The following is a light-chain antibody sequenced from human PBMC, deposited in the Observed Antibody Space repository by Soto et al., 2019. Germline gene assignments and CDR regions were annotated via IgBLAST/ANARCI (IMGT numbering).Light chain of an antibody. Sequence: EIVLTQSPGTLSLSPGERATLSCRASQSVSSSYLAWYQQKPGQAHRLLIYGASSRATGIPDRFSGSGSGTDFTLTISRLEPEDFAVYYCQQYGTSPLTFGGGTKVDIK. CDR1: QSVSSSY. CDR3: QQYGTSPLT. J-gene: IGKJ4*01. V-gene: IGKV3-20*01. CDR2: GAS.